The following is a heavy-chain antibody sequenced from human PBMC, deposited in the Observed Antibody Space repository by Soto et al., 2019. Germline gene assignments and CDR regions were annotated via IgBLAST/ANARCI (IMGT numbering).Heavy chain of an antibody. CDR3: AKDGGPSYCNSPGCSAEHFDY. D-gene: IGHD2-2*01. V-gene: IGHV3-30*18. J-gene: IGHJ4*02. Sequence: PRGSLKRSLAIARLSFRNYALDCVCKASCSGLEWVARVSAYGDNVYYADSVRGRFFISRDNSRNTLYLQTSSLRHEDTAVYYCAKDGGPSYCNSPGCSAEHFDYWGRGTQVTVSS. CDR2: VSAYGDNV. CDR1: RLSFRNYA.